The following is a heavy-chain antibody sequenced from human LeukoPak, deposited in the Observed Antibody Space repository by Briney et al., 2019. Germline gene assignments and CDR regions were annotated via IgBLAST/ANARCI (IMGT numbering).Heavy chain of an antibody. D-gene: IGHD3-22*01. J-gene: IGHJ4*02. CDR3: ARYPGRTEVRPYDH. V-gene: IGHV3-21*04. Sequence: PGGSLRLSCAASGFTFSSYSMNWVRQAPGKGLEWVSSISSSSSYIYYADSVKGRFTISRDNAKNSLYLQMSSLRAEDTALYYCARYPGRTEVRPYDHWGQGTLVTVSS. CDR2: ISSSSSYI. CDR1: GFTFSSYS.